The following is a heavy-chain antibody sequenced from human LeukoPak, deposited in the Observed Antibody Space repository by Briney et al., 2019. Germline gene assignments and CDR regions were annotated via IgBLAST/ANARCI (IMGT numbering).Heavy chain of an antibody. Sequence: SETLSLTCTVSGGSISSYYRSWIRQPAGKGLEWIGRIYTSGSTNYNPSLKSRVTMSVDTSKNQFSLKLSSVTAVDTAVYYCARDYYDSSGYTYYMDVWGKGTTVTVSS. CDR3: ARDYYDSSGYTYYMDV. CDR1: GGSISSYY. CDR2: IYTSGST. J-gene: IGHJ6*03. V-gene: IGHV4-4*07. D-gene: IGHD3-22*01.